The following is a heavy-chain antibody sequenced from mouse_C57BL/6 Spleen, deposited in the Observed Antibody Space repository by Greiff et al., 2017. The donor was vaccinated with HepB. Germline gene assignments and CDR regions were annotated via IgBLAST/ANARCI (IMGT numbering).Heavy chain of an antibody. CDR2: IDPENGDT. CDR3: TTRYGYDASWFAY. D-gene: IGHD2-2*01. CDR1: GFNIKDDY. J-gene: IGHJ3*01. V-gene: IGHV14-4*01. Sequence: EVKLVESGAELVRPGASVKLSCTASGFNIKDDYMHWVKQRPEQGLEWIGWIDPENGDTEYASKFQGKATITADTSSNTAYLQLSSLTSEDTAVYYCTTRYGYDASWFAYWGQGTLVTVSA.